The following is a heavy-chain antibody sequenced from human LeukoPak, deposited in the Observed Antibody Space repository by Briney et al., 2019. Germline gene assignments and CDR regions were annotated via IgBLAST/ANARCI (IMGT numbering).Heavy chain of an antibody. J-gene: IGHJ5*02. CDR3: ARGNLPTERYCDWLFKSATPAQWFDP. Sequence: SETLSLTCAVNGGSFSVYYWSWIRQPPGKGLEWIGEINHSGSTNYNPSLKSRVTISVDTSKNQFSLKLSSVTAADTAVYYCARGNLPTERYCDWLFKSATPAQWFDPWGQGTLVTVSS. V-gene: IGHV4-34*01. CDR2: INHSGST. CDR1: GGSFSVYY. D-gene: IGHD3-9*01.